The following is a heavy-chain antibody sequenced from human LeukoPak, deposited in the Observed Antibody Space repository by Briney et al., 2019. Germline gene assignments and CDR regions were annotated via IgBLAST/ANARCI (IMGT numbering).Heavy chain of an antibody. Sequence: SETLSLTCAVYGGSFSGYYWSWIRQPPGRGLAWIGEINHSGSTNYNPSLKSRVAISVDTSKNQFSLKLSSVTAADTAVYYCARSPGYFYYYYYYMDVWGKGTTVTISS. CDR2: INHSGST. D-gene: IGHD3-9*01. CDR3: ARSPGYFYYYYYYMDV. CDR1: GGSFSGYY. J-gene: IGHJ6*03. V-gene: IGHV4-34*01.